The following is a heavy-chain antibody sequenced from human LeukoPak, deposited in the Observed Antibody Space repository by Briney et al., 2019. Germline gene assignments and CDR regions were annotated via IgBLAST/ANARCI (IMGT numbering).Heavy chain of an antibody. Sequence: SETLSLTCTVSGGSISSSSYYWGWIRQPPGTGLEWIGSIYYSGSTYYNPSLKSRVTISADTSKNQFSLKLSSVTAADTAVYYCARPPRGVRANWFDPWGQGTLVTVSS. CDR3: ARPPRGVRANWFDP. D-gene: IGHD1-1*01. J-gene: IGHJ5*02. CDR2: IYYSGST. CDR1: GGSISSSSYY. V-gene: IGHV4-39*07.